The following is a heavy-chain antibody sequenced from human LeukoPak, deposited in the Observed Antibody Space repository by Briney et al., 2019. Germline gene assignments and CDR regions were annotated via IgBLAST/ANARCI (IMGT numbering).Heavy chain of an antibody. J-gene: IGHJ4*02. CDR3: ARSRDDYNFPGLH. CDR1: GYSFTNYW. D-gene: IGHD5-24*01. CDR2: IYPGDSDT. Sequence: GESLKISCMGSGYSFTNYWIGWVRQMPGKGLEWMGIIYPGDSDTRYSPSFQGQVTISADKSINTAYLQWSSLKASDTAMYYCARSRDDYNFPGLHWGQGTLVTVSS. V-gene: IGHV5-51*01.